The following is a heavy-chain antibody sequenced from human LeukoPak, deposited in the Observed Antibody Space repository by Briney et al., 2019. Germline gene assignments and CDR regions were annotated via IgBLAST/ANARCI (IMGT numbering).Heavy chain of an antibody. V-gene: IGHV3-20*04. CDR2: INWNGDST. J-gene: IGHJ4*02. CDR1: GFTFDDYA. Sequence: PGGSLRLSCAASGFTFDDYAMHWVRQAPGKGLEWVSSINWNGDSTAYSDSVKGRFTVSRDNAKNSLYLQMNSLRAEDTALYYCARGPNFFNYWGQGTLVTVSS. CDR3: ARGPNFFNY.